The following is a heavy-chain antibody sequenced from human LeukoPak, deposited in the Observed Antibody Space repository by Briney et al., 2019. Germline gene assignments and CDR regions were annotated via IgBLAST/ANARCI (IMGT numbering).Heavy chain of an antibody. V-gene: IGHV4-31*03. J-gene: IGHJ4*02. Sequence: PSETLSLTCTVSGGSISSGGYYWSWIRQHPGKGLEWIGYIYYSGSTYYNPSLKSRVTISVDTSKNQFSLKLSSVTAADTAVYYCARATDHGGNPGGFDYWGQGTLVTVSS. CDR2: IYYSGST. D-gene: IGHD4-23*01. CDR1: GGSISSGGYY. CDR3: ARATDHGGNPGGFDY.